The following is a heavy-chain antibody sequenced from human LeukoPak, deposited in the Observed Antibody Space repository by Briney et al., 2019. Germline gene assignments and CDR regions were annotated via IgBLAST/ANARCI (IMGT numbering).Heavy chain of an antibody. CDR1: SGSFSGYY. V-gene: IGHV4-34*01. J-gene: IGHJ5*02. D-gene: IGHD3-10*01. Sequence: SSETLSLTCAVYSGSFSGYYWSWIRQPPGKGLEWIGEINHSGSSNYNPSLKSRLTMSVDMSKNQFSLNLTSVTAADTAVYYCVRLLTRLSMLRGAKTHNWFDPWGQGTLVTVSS. CDR2: INHSGSS. CDR3: VRLLTRLSMLRGAKTHNWFDP.